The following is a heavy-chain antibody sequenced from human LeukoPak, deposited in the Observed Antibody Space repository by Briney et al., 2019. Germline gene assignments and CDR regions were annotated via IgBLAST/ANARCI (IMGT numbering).Heavy chain of an antibody. J-gene: IGHJ4*02. D-gene: IGHD3-10*01. CDR3: ARDPAGSGSYYTDY. CDR2: ISSSSSYI. Sequence: GGSLRLSCAASGFTFSSYSMNWVRQAPGKGLEGVSSISSSSSYIYYADSVKGRFTISRDNAKNSLYLQMNSLRAEDTAVYYCARDPAGSGSYYTDYWGQGTLVTVSS. CDR1: GFTFSSYS. V-gene: IGHV3-21*01.